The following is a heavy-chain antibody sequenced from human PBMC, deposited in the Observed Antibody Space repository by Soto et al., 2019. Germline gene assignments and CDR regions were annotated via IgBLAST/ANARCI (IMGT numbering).Heavy chain of an antibody. V-gene: IGHV4-59*01. CDR1: GGSIGSYY. D-gene: IGHD3-3*01. CDR2: IYYSGST. Sequence: PSETLSLTCTVSGGSIGSYYWSWIRQPPGKGLEWIGYIYYSGSTNYNPSLKSRVTISVDTSKNQFSLKLSSVTAADTAVYYCAKTYYDFWRGDYYYYMDVWGKGTTVTVSS. J-gene: IGHJ6*03. CDR3: AKTYYDFWRGDYYYYMDV.